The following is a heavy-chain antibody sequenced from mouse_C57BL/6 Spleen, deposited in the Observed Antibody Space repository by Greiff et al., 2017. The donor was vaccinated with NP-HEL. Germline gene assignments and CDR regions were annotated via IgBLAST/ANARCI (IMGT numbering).Heavy chain of an antibody. Sequence: QVQLQQPGAELVMPGASVKLSCKASGYTFTSYWMHWVKQRPGQGLEWIGEIDPSDSYTNYNQKFKGKSTLTVDKSSSTAYMQLSSLTSEDSAVSYCARAGTGYYFDYWGQGTTLTVSS. CDR1: GYTFTSYW. V-gene: IGHV1-69*01. CDR2: IDPSDSYT. D-gene: IGHD4-1*01. J-gene: IGHJ2*01. CDR3: ARAGTGYYFDY.